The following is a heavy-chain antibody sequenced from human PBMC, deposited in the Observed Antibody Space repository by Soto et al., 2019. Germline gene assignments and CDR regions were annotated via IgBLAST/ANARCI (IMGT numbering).Heavy chain of an antibody. Sequence: QVQLQESGPGLVKPSQTLSLTCTVSGGSISSGDYYWSWIRQPPGKGLEWIGYIYYSGSTYYNPSLKSRVTISVDTSKNHFSLQLSSVTAADSAVYYCARGKHDYGDYDWYFDLWGRGTLVTVSS. CDR3: ARGKHDYGDYDWYFDL. CDR2: IYYSGST. D-gene: IGHD4-17*01. J-gene: IGHJ2*01. CDR1: GGSISSGDYY. V-gene: IGHV4-30-4*01.